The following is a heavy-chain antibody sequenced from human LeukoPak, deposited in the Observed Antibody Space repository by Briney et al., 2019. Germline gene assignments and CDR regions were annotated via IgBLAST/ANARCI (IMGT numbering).Heavy chain of an antibody. CDR3: ARARRWYGTKNWFDP. CDR2: INHSGST. J-gene: IGHJ5*02. CDR1: GGSFSGYY. D-gene: IGHD6-13*01. Sequence: SETLSLTCAVYGGSFSGYYWSWIRQPPGKGLEWIGEINHSGSTNYNPSLKSRVTISVDTSKNQFSLKLSSVTAADTAVYYCARARRWYGTKNWFDPWGQGTLVTVSS. V-gene: IGHV4-34*01.